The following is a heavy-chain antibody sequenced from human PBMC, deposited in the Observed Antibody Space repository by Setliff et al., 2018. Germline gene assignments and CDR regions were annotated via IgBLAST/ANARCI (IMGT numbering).Heavy chain of an antibody. V-gene: IGHV4-4*08. CDR2: LYTRGST. CDR3: ARSGMPRLLYVGY. Sequence: KPSETLSLTCNVSGASISSHAWSWIRQPPGKRLEYIGYLYTRGSTNYNPSLKSRVTISLDTPKNQFSLRLSSLTAADTAVYYCARSGMPRLLYVGYWGLGTLVTVSS. CDR1: GASISSHA. D-gene: IGHD2-21*01. J-gene: IGHJ4*02.